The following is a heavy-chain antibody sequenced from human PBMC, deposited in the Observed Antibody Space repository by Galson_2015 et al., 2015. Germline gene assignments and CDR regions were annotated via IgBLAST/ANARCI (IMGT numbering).Heavy chain of an antibody. D-gene: IGHD4-17*01. CDR3: ARPQGLTTVTFDAFDI. CDR1: GYTFTSYA. V-gene: IGHV7-4-1*02. J-gene: IGHJ3*02. CDR2: INTNTGNP. Sequence: SVKVSCKASGYTFTSYAMNWVRQAPGQGLEWMEWINTNTGNPTYAQGFTGRFVFSLDTSVSTAYLQISSLKAEDTAVYYCARPQGLTTVTFDAFDIWGQGTMVTVSS.